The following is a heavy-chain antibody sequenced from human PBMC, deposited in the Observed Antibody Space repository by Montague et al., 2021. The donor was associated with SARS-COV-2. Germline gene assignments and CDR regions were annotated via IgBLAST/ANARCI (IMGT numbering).Heavy chain of an antibody. D-gene: IGHD6-13*01. CDR1: GFTFSSYV. V-gene: IGHV3-23*01. Sequence: SLRLSCAASGFTFSSYVMSWVRQAPGKGLKWVSAISGSGGSTYYADSVKGRFTISRDNSKNTLYLQMNSLRAEDTAVYYCAKEISSSWIASYYGMDVWGQGTTVTVSS. J-gene: IGHJ6*02. CDR2: ISGSGGST. CDR3: AKEISSSWIASYYGMDV.